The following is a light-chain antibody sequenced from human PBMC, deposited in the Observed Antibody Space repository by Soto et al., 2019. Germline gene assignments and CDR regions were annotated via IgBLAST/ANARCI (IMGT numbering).Light chain of an antibody. CDR3: QSYDNSLSGHVV. V-gene: IGLV1-40*01. J-gene: IGLJ2*01. CDR1: RCNIGALYD. Sequence: QSVLTQPPSVSGAPGQRVTISCTGSRCNIGALYDVNWYQQLPGTAPKLLIYDNNNRPSVVPDRFSGSKSGTSASLAITGLQAEDEADDYGQSYDNSLSGHVVFCGGTKVT. CDR2: DNN.